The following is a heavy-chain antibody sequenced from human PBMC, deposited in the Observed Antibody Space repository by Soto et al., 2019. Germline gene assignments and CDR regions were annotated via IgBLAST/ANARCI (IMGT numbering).Heavy chain of an antibody. CDR3: ARLIVSVGNSYGYFDH. D-gene: IGHD3-16*01. Sequence: EVQVVESGGGVVQPGGSLRLSCAASGFIFGSHWMGWVRQAPGKGLEWVANLKGDNIEQYYLASVKGRFAVSRDNAKNSLFLQMNSLRAEDTAIYYCARLIVSVGNSYGYFDHWGPGTLVTVSS. J-gene: IGHJ4*02. V-gene: IGHV3-7*05. CDR2: LKGDNIEQ. CDR1: GFIFGSHW.